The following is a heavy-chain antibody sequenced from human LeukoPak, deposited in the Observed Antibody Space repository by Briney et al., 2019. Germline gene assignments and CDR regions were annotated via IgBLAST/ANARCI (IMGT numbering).Heavy chain of an antibody. CDR2: INSDGSTT. J-gene: IGHJ3*02. CDR3: AREKMDSSGSDPFDI. Sequence: GGSLRLSCAASGFTFSSYWMHWVRQAPGKGLVWVSRINSDGSTTNYADSVKGRFTISRDNAKNTLYLQMNSLRVEDTAVYYCAREKMDSSGSDPFDIWGQGTMVTVSS. D-gene: IGHD3-22*01. CDR1: GFTFSSYW. V-gene: IGHV3-74*01.